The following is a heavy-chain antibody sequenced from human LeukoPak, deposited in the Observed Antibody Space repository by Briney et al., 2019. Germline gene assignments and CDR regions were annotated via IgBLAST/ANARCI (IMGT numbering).Heavy chain of an antibody. CDR3: ARVASTSIWYYFDY. V-gene: IGHV3-30-3*01. J-gene: IGHJ4*02. CDR1: GFTFSSYA. CDR2: ISYDGSNK. Sequence: GGSLRLSCAASGFTFSSYAMHWVRQAPGKGLEWVAVISYDGSNKYYADSVKGRFTISRDNSKNTLYLQMNSLRAKDTAVYYCARVASTSIWYYFDYWGQGTLVTVSS. D-gene: IGHD2-2*01.